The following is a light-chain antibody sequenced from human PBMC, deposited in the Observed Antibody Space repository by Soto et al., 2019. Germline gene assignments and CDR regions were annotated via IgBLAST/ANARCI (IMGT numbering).Light chain of an antibody. Sequence: EIVMTQSPATLSVSPGARATLSCRASQSVSSNLAWYQQKPGQAPRLLIYGASTRATGVPARFGGSGSGTEFTFTISSLQSEDFAVYYCQQYNNWPPTTFGQGTKLEIK. CDR1: QSVSSN. V-gene: IGKV3-15*01. J-gene: IGKJ2*01. CDR2: GAS. CDR3: QQYNNWPPTT.